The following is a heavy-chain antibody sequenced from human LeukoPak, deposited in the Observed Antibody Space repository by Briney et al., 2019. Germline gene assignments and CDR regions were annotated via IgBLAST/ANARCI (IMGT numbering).Heavy chain of an antibody. Sequence: GGSLRLSCAASGFTFINYGMNWVRQAPGKGLEWVSGITGSGGSTYYADSVKGRFTISRDNSKNTVCLQINSLTAEDTAVYFCGRDSRWAQPDYWGQGTLVTVSS. CDR1: GFTFINYG. CDR2: ITGSGGST. D-gene: IGHD5-24*01. J-gene: IGHJ4*02. CDR3: GRDSRWAQPDY. V-gene: IGHV3-23*01.